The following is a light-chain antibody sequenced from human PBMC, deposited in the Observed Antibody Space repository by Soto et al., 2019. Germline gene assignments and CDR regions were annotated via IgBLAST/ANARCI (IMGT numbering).Light chain of an antibody. V-gene: IGKV1-5*03. CDR2: KAS. J-gene: IGKJ3*01. CDR3: QHYSSYLST. Sequence: DIQMTQSPSTLSGSFGDIVSMTCRASQRISTWLAWYQQKPWKAPTLLISKASSLESGVPSRFSGSGSGTEFPLTISSLQPDDCGTYYCQHYSSYLSTLGPGTKVVIK. CDR1: QRISTW.